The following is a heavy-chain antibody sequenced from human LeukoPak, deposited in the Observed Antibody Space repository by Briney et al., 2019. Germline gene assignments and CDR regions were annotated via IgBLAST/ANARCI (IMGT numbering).Heavy chain of an antibody. CDR1: GFTFSSYA. CDR3: ARTEFDY. J-gene: IGHJ4*02. CDR2: ISYDGSNK. V-gene: IGHV3-30-3*01. Sequence: PGGSLRLSCAASGFTFSSYAMHWVRQAPGKGLEWVAVISYDGSNKYYADSVKGRFTISRDNSKNTLYLQMNSLRAEDTAVHYCARTEFDYWGQGTLVTVSS.